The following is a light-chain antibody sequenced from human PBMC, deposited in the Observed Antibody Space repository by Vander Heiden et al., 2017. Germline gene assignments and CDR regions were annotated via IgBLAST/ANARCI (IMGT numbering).Light chain of an antibody. CDR3: QQHNSYPPWT. Sequence: IQLTQSPSSLSASVGDRVTITCRASQGISSYLAWYQQKPGKAPKLLIYAASTLQRGVPSRFSGSGYGKDFTLTISSRQPEDFASYYCQQHNSYPPWTFGQGTKVEIK. CDR2: AAS. J-gene: IGKJ1*01. V-gene: IGKV1-9*01. CDR1: QGISSY.